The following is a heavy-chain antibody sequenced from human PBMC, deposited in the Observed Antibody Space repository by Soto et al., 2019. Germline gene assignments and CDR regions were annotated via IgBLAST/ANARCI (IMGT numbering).Heavy chain of an antibody. V-gene: IGHV1-69*13. J-gene: IGHJ1*01. CDR3: AIVLGSETYYYDRSGSRLPWSFLH. CDR1: GGTFSSYA. D-gene: IGHD3-22*01. Sequence: SVKVSCKASGGTFSSYAISWVRQTPGQGLEWMGGIIPIFGTANYAQKFQGIVTITADESTSTAYMQLSSLRSEDTAVYYCAIVLGSETYYYDRSGSRLPWSFLHRG. CDR2: IIPIFGTA.